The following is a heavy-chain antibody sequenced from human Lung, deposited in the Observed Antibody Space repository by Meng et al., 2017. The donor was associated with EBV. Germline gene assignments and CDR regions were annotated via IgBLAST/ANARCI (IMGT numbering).Heavy chain of an antibody. J-gene: IGHJ4*02. CDR2: I. V-gene: IGHV3-11*01. CDR3: AKWGAGGYSGYGDY. D-gene: IGHD5-12*01. Sequence: IYYEDSVKGRYTISRDNAKNSLFLQMNSLRAEDTAVYYCAKWGAGGYSGYGDYWGQGTLVTVSS.